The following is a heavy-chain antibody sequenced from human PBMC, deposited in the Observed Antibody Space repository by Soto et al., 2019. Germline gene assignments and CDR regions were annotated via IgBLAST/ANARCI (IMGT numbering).Heavy chain of an antibody. CDR2: IYPGDSDT. Sequence: GESLKISCKGSGYSFTSYWIGWVRQMPGKGLEWMGIIYPGDSDTRHSPSFQGQVTISADKSISTAYLQWSSLKASDTAMYYCAITYYYDSSGYYYNGDAFDIWGQGTMVTVSS. CDR3: AITYYYDSSGYYYNGDAFDI. D-gene: IGHD3-22*01. V-gene: IGHV5-51*01. J-gene: IGHJ3*02. CDR1: GYSFTSYW.